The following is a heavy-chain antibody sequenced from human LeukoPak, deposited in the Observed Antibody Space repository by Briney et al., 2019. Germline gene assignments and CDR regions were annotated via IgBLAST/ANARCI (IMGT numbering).Heavy chain of an antibody. Sequence: GGSLRLSCAASGFTFSSYAMHWVRQAPGKGLEWVAVISYDGSNKYYADSVKGRFTISRDNSKNTLYLQMNSLRAEDTAVYYCAKGPHRLTGDPGWQFDYWGQGTLVTVSS. CDR1: GFTFSSYA. J-gene: IGHJ4*02. V-gene: IGHV3-30-3*01. CDR3: AKGPHRLTGDPGWQFDY. D-gene: IGHD7-27*01. CDR2: ISYDGSNK.